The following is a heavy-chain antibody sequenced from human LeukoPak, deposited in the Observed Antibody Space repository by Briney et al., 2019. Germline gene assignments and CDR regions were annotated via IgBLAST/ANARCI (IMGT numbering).Heavy chain of an antibody. Sequence: GGSLRLSCAASGFTFSSYSMNWVRQAPGKGLEWVSSISSSSSYIYYADSVKGRFTISRDNAKNSLYLQMNSLRAEDTAVYYCARTPFYGDYTLDYWGQGTLVTVSS. J-gene: IGHJ4*02. CDR1: GFTFSSYS. V-gene: IGHV3-21*01. D-gene: IGHD4-17*01. CDR3: ARTPFYGDYTLDY. CDR2: ISSSSSYI.